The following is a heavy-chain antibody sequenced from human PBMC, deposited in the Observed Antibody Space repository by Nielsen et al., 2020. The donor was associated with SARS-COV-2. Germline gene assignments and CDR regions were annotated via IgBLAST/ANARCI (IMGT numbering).Heavy chain of an antibody. J-gene: IGHJ5*01. V-gene: IGHV4-59*13. D-gene: IGHD3-10*01. CDR3: ARGLDGVVRGWFDS. Sequence: PGKGLEWIGYIYYSGSTNYNPSLKSRVTISVDTSKNQFSLKLNSVTAADTAVYYCARGLDGVVRGWFDSWGQGTLVTVSS. CDR2: IYYSGST.